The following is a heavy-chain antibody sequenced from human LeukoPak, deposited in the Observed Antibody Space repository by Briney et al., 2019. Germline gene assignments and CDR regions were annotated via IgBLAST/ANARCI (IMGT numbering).Heavy chain of an antibody. CDR1: GDSFSGYY. Sequence: SETLSLTCAVYGDSFSGYYWSWIRQPPGKGLEWIGEINHSGTTNYNPSLKSRVTISVDTSKNQFSLKLSSVAAADTAVYYCARGRCGDDRYPNWIDPWGQGTLVTVSS. CDR2: INHSGTT. V-gene: IGHV4-34*01. CDR3: ARGRCGDDRYPNWIDP. D-gene: IGHD2-21*02. J-gene: IGHJ5*02.